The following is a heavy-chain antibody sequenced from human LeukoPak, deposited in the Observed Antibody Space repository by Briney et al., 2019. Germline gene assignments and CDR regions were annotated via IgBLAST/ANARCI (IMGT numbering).Heavy chain of an antibody. CDR3: TRRDYGHLYVDY. V-gene: IGHV3-30*02. D-gene: IGHD4-17*01. Sequence: GGSLRLSCAASGFTFSSYGMHWVRQAPGKGLEWVAFIRYDGSNKYYADSVKGRFTISRDNSKNTLYLQMNSLKTEDTAVYYCTRRDYGHLYVDYWGQGTLVIVSS. CDR1: GFTFSSYG. J-gene: IGHJ4*02. CDR2: IRYDGSNK.